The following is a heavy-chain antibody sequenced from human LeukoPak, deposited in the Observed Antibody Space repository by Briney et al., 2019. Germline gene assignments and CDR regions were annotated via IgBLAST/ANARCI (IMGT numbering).Heavy chain of an antibody. CDR1: GFTFGDYA. CDR2: ISWNGGSI. Sequence: PGGSLRLSCAASGFTFGDYAMRWVRQAPGKGLEWVSGISWNGGSICYADSVKGRFTISRDNSKNSLYLQMNSLRAEDTAVYYCAKDIAPNCYGSDLFLYWGQGTLVTVSS. CDR3: AKDIAPNCYGSDLFLY. V-gene: IGHV3-9*01. J-gene: IGHJ4*02. D-gene: IGHD3-10*01.